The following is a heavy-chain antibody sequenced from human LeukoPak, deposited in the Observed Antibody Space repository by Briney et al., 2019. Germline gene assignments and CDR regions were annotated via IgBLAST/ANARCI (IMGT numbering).Heavy chain of an antibody. J-gene: IGHJ5*02. CDR1: GFTFTNYG. D-gene: IGHD3-10*01. CDR2: ISYDGSDE. Sequence: GGSLRLSCAASGFTFTNYGMHWVRQAPGKGLEWVAVISYDGSDEDYADSVKGRFTISRDASKNTLYLQMNSLRAEDTAVYYCAKAYGSGSYYQNWFDPWGQGTLVTVSS. CDR3: AKAYGSGSYYQNWFDP. V-gene: IGHV3-30*18.